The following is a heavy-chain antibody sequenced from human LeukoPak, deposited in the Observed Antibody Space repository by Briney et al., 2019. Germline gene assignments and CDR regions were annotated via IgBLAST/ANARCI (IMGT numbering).Heavy chain of an antibody. CDR2: INTNTENP. V-gene: IGHV7-4-1*02. D-gene: IGHD2-21*01. J-gene: IGHJ4*02. CDR1: GYTFTNYA. CDR3: ARGNCYVDY. Sequence: ASVNVSCKASGYTFTNYAMNWVRQAPGQGLEWMGWINTNTENPTYAQGFTGRFVFSLDTSVSTAYLQISSLKTEDTAVYYCARGNCYVDYWGQGTLVTVSS.